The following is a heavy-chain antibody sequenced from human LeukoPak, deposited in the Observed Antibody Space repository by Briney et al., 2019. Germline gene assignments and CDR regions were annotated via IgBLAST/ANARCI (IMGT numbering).Heavy chain of an antibody. CDR1: GFTFSTYG. J-gene: IGHJ4*02. D-gene: IGHD1-26*01. V-gene: IGHV3-48*04. CDR3: ARDFGQWQLNGGYYFDY. CDR2: ISGSGSTI. Sequence: GGSLRLSCAASGFTFSTYGMSWVRQAPGKGLEWVSAISGSGSTIYYADSVKGRFTISRDNAKNSLYLQVNSLRAEDTAVYYCARDFGQWQLNGGYYFDYWGQGTLVTVSS.